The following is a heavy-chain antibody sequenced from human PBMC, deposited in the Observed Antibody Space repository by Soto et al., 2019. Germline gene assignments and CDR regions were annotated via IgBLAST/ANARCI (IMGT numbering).Heavy chain of an antibody. Sequence: LRLSCAASGFTFSSYWMHWVRQAPGKGLVWVSRINSDGSSTSYADSVKGRFTISRDNAKNTLYLQMNSLRAEDTAVYYCARDRKDCSGGSCYSYYYYYMDVWGKGTTVTVSS. D-gene: IGHD2-15*01. J-gene: IGHJ6*03. V-gene: IGHV3-74*01. CDR2: INSDGSST. CDR3: ARDRKDCSGGSCYSYYYYYMDV. CDR1: GFTFSSYW.